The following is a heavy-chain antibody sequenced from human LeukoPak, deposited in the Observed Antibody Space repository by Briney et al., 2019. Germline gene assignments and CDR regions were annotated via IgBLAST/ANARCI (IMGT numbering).Heavy chain of an antibody. V-gene: IGHV1-2*02. CDR1: GYTFTVYY. J-gene: IGHJ4*02. CDR2: INPNSGDT. CDR3: ARDYSGRYYYFDY. Sequence: GASVKVSCKXSGYTFTVYYMHWVRQAPGQGLEWMGGINPNSGDTNYAQKFQGRVTMTRDTSISTAYMELSRLRSDDTAVYYCARDYSGRYYYFDYWGLRTLVTVSS. D-gene: IGHD1-26*01.